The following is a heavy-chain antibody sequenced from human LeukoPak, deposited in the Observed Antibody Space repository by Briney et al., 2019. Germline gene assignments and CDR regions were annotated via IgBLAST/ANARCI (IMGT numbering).Heavy chain of an antibody. CDR2: INPNSGGT. Sequence: GSSVKVSCKASGGTFSSYAISWVRQAPGQGLEWMGWINPNSGGTNYAQKFQGRVTMTRDTSISTAYMELSRLRSDDTAVYYCARDRQRRDGLDYWGQGTLVTVSS. CDR3: ARDRQRRDGLDY. D-gene: IGHD5-24*01. V-gene: IGHV1-2*02. J-gene: IGHJ4*02. CDR1: GGTFSSYA.